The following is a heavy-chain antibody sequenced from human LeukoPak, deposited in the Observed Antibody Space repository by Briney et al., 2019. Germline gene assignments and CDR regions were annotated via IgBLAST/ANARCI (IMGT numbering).Heavy chain of an antibody. Sequence: SCKASGYSFISYDIIWVRQAPGKGLEWVSYISSSGSTIYYADSVKDRFTISRDNAKNSLYLQMNSLRAEDTAVYYCAELGITMIGGVWGKGTTVTISS. CDR2: ISSSGSTI. V-gene: IGHV3-48*03. CDR1: GYSFISYD. J-gene: IGHJ6*04. CDR3: AELGITMIGGV. D-gene: IGHD3-10*02.